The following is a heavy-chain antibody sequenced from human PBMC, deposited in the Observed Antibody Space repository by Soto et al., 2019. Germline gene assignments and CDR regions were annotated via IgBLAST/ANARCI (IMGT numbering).Heavy chain of an antibody. CDR2: IYWDDDK. V-gene: IGHV2-5*02. Sequence: SGPTLVNPTQTLTLTCTFSGFSLSTSGVGVGWIRQPPGKALEWLALIYWDDDKRYSPSLKSRLTITKDTSKNQVVLTMTNMDPVDTATYYCAHSRIVEGYSSSWHPPPWFDPWGQGTLVTVSS. J-gene: IGHJ5*02. CDR1: GFSLSTSGVG. D-gene: IGHD6-13*01. CDR3: AHSRIVEGYSSSWHPPPWFDP.